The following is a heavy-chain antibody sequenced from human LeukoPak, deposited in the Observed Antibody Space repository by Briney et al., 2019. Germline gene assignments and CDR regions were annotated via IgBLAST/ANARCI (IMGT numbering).Heavy chain of an antibody. J-gene: IGHJ3*02. V-gene: IGHV4-61*02. Sequence: PSQTLSLTCTVSGGSISSGSYYWSWIRQPAGKGLEWIGRIYSSGSTNYNPSLKSRVTISVDTSKNQFSLKLSSVTAADTAVYYCARDIQPGDHGAFDIWGQGTMVTVSS. CDR1: GGSISSGSYY. CDR3: ARDIQPGDHGAFDI. CDR2: IYSSGST. D-gene: IGHD3-16*01.